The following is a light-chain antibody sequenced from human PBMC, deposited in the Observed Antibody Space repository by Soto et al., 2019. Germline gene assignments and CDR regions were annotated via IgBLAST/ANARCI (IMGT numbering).Light chain of an antibody. V-gene: IGKV4-1*01. CDR1: QSLLSSSDNRNY. CDR2: WAS. J-gene: IGKJ4*01. Sequence: DVVMTQSPDSLALSLGERATINCKSSQSLLSSSDNRNYLAWFQQKVGQPPKLLIRWASTRESGVPDRFSASGSATDFTLTISSLQAEDVAVYYCQTYYRVPLTFGGGTKVDIK. CDR3: QTYYRVPLT.